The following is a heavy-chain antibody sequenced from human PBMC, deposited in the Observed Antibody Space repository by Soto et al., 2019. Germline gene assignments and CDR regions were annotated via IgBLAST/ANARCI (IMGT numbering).Heavy chain of an antibody. CDR3: AAHSLTSQWRPTRDNWFDP. J-gene: IGHJ5*02. D-gene: IGHD6-19*01. Sequence: SETLSLTCTVSGASISRSSYCWAWIRQAPGKGLEWIASICYSGATYSNPSLRSRVFISIDTSKKQFSLRLTSVTAADTATYYCAAHSLTSQWRPTRDNWFDPWGPGPLVTFSS. V-gene: IGHV4-39*01. CDR2: ICYSGAT. CDR1: GASISRSSYC.